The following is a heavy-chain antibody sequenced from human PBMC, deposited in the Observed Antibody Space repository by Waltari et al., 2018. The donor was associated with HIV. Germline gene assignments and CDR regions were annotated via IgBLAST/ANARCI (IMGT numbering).Heavy chain of an antibody. CDR2: IYTGGST. D-gene: IGHD5-18*01. CDR3: ASPDTTMVHGHYYFYHMDV. Sequence: EVQLVESGGGLVQPGGSLRLSCAASGFTFSSHYLSWVRQAPGKGLEWVSLIYTGGSTYYADSVKGRFTISRDNSKNTLYLQMNSLRAEDTAVYYCASPDTTMVHGHYYFYHMDVWGQGTTVTVSS. J-gene: IGHJ6*02. CDR1: GFTFSSHY. V-gene: IGHV3-66*01.